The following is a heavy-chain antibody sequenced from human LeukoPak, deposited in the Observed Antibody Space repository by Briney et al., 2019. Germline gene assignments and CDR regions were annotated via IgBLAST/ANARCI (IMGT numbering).Heavy chain of an antibody. Sequence: ASVKVSCKASGYTFTGYYMHWVRQAPGQGLEWMGWINPNSGGTNYAQKFQGRVTMTRDTSISTAYMELSRLRSDDTAVYYCARQYYYGSGSYFYYWGQGTLVTVSS. V-gene: IGHV1-2*02. CDR3: ARQYYYGSGSYFYY. D-gene: IGHD3-10*01. J-gene: IGHJ4*02. CDR2: INPNSGGT. CDR1: GYTFTGYY.